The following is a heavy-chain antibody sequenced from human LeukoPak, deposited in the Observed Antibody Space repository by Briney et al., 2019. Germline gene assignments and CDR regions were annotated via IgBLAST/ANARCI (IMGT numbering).Heavy chain of an antibody. CDR2: IRYDGSNK. V-gene: IGHV3-30*02. D-gene: IGHD6-6*01. CDR1: GFIFSSYG. Sequence: GGSLRLSCAASGFIFSSYGMHWVRQAPDKGLEWVAFIRYDGSNKYYADSVKGRFTISRDNSKNTLYLQMNSLRAEDTAVYYCAKGGAYSSSSPFDYWGQGTLVTVSS. J-gene: IGHJ4*02. CDR3: AKGGAYSSSSPFDY.